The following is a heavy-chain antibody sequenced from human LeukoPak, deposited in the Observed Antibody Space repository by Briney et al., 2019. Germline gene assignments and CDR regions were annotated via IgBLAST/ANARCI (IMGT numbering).Heavy chain of an antibody. J-gene: IGHJ3*02. CDR2: ISSSSSYI. CDR3: ARDHCSSTSCYRAFDI. V-gene: IGHV3-21*01. Sequence: PGGSLRLSCAASGFTFSSYSMNWVRQAPGKGLEWVSSISSSSSYIYYADSVKGRFTISRDNAKNSLYLQMNSLRAEDTAVYYCARDHCSSTSCYRAFDIWGQGTTVTVSS. D-gene: IGHD2-2*01. CDR1: GFTFSSYS.